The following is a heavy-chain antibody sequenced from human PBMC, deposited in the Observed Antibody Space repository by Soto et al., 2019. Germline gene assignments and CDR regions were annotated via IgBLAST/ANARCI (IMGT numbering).Heavy chain of an antibody. CDR2: INPSGGST. V-gene: IGHV1-46*01. D-gene: IGHD6-19*01. CDR1: GYTFTSYY. Sequence: QVQLVQSGAEVKKPGASVKVSCKASGYTFTSYYMHWVRQAPGQGLEWMGIINPSGGSTSYAQKVQGRINMTRDSSASTVSMQPSSLRTEDTAVYYWARARISSGFFSYYCGMDVSGQGTTVTASS. CDR3: ARARISSGFFSYYCGMDV. J-gene: IGHJ6*02.